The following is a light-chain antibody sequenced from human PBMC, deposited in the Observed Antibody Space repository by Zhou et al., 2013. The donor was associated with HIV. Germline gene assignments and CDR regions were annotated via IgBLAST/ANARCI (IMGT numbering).Light chain of an antibody. CDR3: QQFKGYVSLT. CDR1: QDISNY. Sequence: DIQMTQSPSSLSASVGDRVTITCQASQDISNYLNWYQQKPGKAPKLLIYAASSLQGGVPSRFSGSGSGTEFTLTISRLQPEDFATYYCQQFKGYVSLTFGGGTKVDIK. CDR2: AAS. J-gene: IGKJ4*01. V-gene: IGKV1-39*01.